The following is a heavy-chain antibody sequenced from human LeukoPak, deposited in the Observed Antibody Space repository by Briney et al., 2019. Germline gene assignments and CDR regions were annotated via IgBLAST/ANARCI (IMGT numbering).Heavy chain of an antibody. Sequence: GGSLRLSCAASGFTFSSYEMNWVRQAPGKGLEWVSYIRSSGSTIYYADSVKGRFTISRDNAKNSLYLQMNSLRAEDTAVYYCARDRGYNYGHFDYWGQGTLVTVSS. J-gene: IGHJ4*02. CDR2: IRSSGSTI. CDR1: GFTFSSYE. CDR3: ARDRGYNYGHFDY. V-gene: IGHV3-48*03. D-gene: IGHD5-18*01.